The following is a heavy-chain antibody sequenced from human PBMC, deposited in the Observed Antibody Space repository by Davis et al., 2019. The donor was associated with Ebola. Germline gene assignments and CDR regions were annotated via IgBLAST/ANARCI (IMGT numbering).Heavy chain of an antibody. Sequence: GESLKISCAASGFTFSSYAMSWVRQAPGKGLEWVSAISGSGGSTYYADSVKGRFTISRDNSKNTLYLQMNSLRAEDTAVYYCAKEGGGWYYMDVWGKGTTVTVSS. D-gene: IGHD2-15*01. CDR3: AKEGGGWYYMDV. CDR1: GFTFSSYA. V-gene: IGHV3-23*01. J-gene: IGHJ6*03. CDR2: ISGSGGST.